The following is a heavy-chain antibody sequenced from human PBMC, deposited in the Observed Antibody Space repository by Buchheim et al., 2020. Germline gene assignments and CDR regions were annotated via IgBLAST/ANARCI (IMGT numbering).Heavy chain of an antibody. V-gene: IGHV3-69-1*01. D-gene: IGHD3-3*01. CDR1: GLTFGEES. CDR3: VRDLSWSFDC. J-gene: IGHJ4*02. Sequence: EVQLAESGGGLIQPGGSLRLSCSASGLTFGEESMNWVRQAPGKGLEWIARIRSGGGSYGDSVKGRFTISRDKAKRSLDIQMNSLRIEDTAVYFCVRDLSWSFDCWGQG. CDR2: IRSGGG.